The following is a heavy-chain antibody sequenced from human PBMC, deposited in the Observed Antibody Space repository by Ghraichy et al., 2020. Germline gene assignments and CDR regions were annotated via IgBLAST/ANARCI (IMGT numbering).Heavy chain of an antibody. V-gene: IGHV3-48*02. CDR1: GFTFSSYS. CDR3: ARVPPTVTTQHYGMDV. Sequence: GGSLRLSCAASGFTFSSYSMNWVRQAPGKGLEWVSYISSSSSTIYYADSVKGRFTISRDNAKNSLYLQMNSLRDEDTAVYYCARVPPTVTTQHYGMDVWGQGTTVTVSS. J-gene: IGHJ6*02. CDR2: ISSSSSTI. D-gene: IGHD4-17*01.